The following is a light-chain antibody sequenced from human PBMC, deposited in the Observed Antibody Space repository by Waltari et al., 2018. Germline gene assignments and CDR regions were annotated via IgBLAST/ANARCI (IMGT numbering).Light chain of an antibody. CDR1: PSNPGRNY. Sequence: QSVLTQPPSASETPGQRVPISCSGTPSNPGRNYLDWYPQPPGRAPKLLTYRNNHRPSGVPDRFSGSKYGTSASLAISGLRSEDEGVYYCAAWDESHYVFGPGTEVTVL. CDR2: RNN. V-gene: IGLV1-47*01. J-gene: IGLJ1*01. CDR3: AAWDESHYV.